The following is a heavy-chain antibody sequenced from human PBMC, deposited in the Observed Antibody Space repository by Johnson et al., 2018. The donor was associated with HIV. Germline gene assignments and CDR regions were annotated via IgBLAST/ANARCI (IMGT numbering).Heavy chain of an antibody. CDR2: MNGDGKST. Sequence: QLVESGGGLVQPGGSLRLSCAASGFTFINYWMHWVRQAPGKGLVWVSRMNGDGKSTTYADSVKGRFTISRDNAKNTLYLQMNSLRAEDTAVYYCAREQELIGERAFDIWGQGTMVTVSS. D-gene: IGHD6-13*01. CDR3: AREQELIGERAFDI. J-gene: IGHJ3*02. CDR1: GFTFINYW. V-gene: IGHV3-74*01.